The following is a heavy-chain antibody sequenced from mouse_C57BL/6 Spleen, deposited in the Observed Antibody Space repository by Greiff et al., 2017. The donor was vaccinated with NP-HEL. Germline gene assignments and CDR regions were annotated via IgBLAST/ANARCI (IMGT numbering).Heavy chain of an antibody. J-gene: IGHJ2*01. CDR1: GYTFTDYN. CDR3: ARSDWPYFDY. D-gene: IGHD2-13*01. CDR2: INPNNGGT. V-gene: IGHV1-18*01. Sequence: VQLKQSGPALVKPGASVKIPCKASGYTFTDYNLDWVKQSHGKSLEWIGDINPNNGGTIYNQKFKGKATLTVDKSSSTAYMELRSLTSEDTAVYYCARSDWPYFDYWGQGTTLTVSS.